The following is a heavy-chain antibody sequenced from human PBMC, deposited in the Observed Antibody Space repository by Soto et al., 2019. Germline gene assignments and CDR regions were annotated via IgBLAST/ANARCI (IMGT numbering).Heavy chain of an antibody. Sequence: ASETLSLTCTVSGGSISSYYWSWIRQPPGKGLEWIGYIYYSGSTNYNPSLKSRVTISVDTSKNQFSLKLSSVTAADTAVYYCARGTSIAARPLQPHYYYYYMDVWGKGTTVTVSS. CDR3: ARGTSIAARPLQPHYYYYYMDV. D-gene: IGHD6-6*01. CDR1: GGSISSYY. CDR2: IYYSGST. J-gene: IGHJ6*03. V-gene: IGHV4-59*08.